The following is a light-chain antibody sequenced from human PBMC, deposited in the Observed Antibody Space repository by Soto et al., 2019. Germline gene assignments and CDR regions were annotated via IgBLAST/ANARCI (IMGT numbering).Light chain of an antibody. Sequence: EIVLTQSPGTLSLSPGERATLSCRASQNVYNNYLAWYQQKPGQAPRLLINGASSRATGIPDRFSGRGSGTDFTLSISRLEPEDFAVYYCQQYGSSPTPFGGGTKVAIQ. CDR2: GAS. CDR1: QNVYNNY. J-gene: IGKJ4*01. CDR3: QQYGSSPTP. V-gene: IGKV3-20*01.